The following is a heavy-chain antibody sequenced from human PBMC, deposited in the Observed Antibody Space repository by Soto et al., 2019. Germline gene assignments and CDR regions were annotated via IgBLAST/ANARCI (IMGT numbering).Heavy chain of an antibody. CDR2: IYYSGST. CDR1: GGSISSYY. J-gene: IGHJ5*02. D-gene: IGHD6-13*01. CDR3: ARVRGIAAAGTAWFDP. Sequence: SETLSLTCTVSGGSISSYYWSWIRQPPGKGLEWIGYIYYSGSTNYNPSLKSRVTISVDTSKNQFSLKLSSVTAADTAVYYCARVRGIAAAGTAWFDPWGQGTLVTVSS. V-gene: IGHV4-59*01.